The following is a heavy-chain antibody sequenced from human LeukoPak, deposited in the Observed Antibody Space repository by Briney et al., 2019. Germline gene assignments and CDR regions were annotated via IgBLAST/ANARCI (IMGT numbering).Heavy chain of an antibody. V-gene: IGHV3-30*04. CDR2: ISFDGINK. J-gene: IGHJ1*01. CDR3: ATEFREYDSGSQYFQH. CDR1: GFSFSSYA. Sequence: GGSLRLSCAASGFSFSSYAVHWVRQAPGKGLEWVTLISFDGINKSYADSVKGRFTISRDNSKNTLYLQMNSLRDEDTAVYYCATEFREYDSGSQYFQHWGLGTLVTVSS. D-gene: IGHD6-19*01.